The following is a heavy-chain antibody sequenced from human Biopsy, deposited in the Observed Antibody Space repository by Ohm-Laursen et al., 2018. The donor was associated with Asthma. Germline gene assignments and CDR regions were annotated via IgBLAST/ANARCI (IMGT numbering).Heavy chain of an antibody. Sequence: SVKVSCKASGYNFNTSDINWVRQAPGQGLEWMGWMNPKSGNTGFAQKFKGRVSLTRDSSTTTAYMELRSLRSDDTALYFCARGLRQSNWFDPWGQGTLLTIFS. CDR1: GYNFNTSD. V-gene: IGHV1-8*01. J-gene: IGHJ5*02. D-gene: IGHD6-19*01. CDR3: ARGLRQSNWFDP. CDR2: MNPKSGNT.